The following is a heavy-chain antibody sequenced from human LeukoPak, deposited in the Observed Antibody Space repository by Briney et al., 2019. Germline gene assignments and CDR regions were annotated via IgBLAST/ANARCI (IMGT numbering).Heavy chain of an antibody. V-gene: IGHV3-74*01. Sequence: GGSLRLSCAASGSTFSSYWMHWVRQAPGKGLVWVSRINSDGSTTSYADSVKGRFTISRDNAKNSLYLQMNSLTAEDTAVYYCASRGRELGYFDYWGQGTLVTVSS. CDR2: INSDGSTT. D-gene: IGHD1-7*01. CDR3: ASRGRELGYFDY. J-gene: IGHJ4*02. CDR1: GSTFSSYW.